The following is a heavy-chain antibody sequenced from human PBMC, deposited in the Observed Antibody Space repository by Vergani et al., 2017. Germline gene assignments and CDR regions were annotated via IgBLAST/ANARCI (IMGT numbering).Heavy chain of an antibody. Sequence: EVQLLESGGGLVQPGGSLRLSCAASGFTFSSYAMSWVRQAPGKGLEWVSAISGSGGSTYYADSVKGRFTISRDNSKNTLYLQMNSLRAEDTAVYYCARCCPKQWLVTVPLYYFDYWGQGTLVTVSS. CDR1: GFTFSSYA. J-gene: IGHJ4*02. CDR3: ARCCPKQWLVTVPLYYFDY. V-gene: IGHV3-23*01. CDR2: ISGSGGST. D-gene: IGHD6-19*01.